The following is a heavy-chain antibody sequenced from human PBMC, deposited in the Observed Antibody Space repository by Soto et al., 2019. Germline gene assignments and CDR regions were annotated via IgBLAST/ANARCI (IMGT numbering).Heavy chain of an antibody. Sequence: QVQLVESGGGVVQPGRSLRLSCAASGFTFSSYAMHWVRQAPGKGLEWVAVISYDGSNKYYADSVKGRFTISRDNSKNTLDLQMNSLRAEDTAVYYCARGIVVVTAHVDYWGQGTLVTVSS. D-gene: IGHD2-21*02. CDR1: GFTFSSYA. V-gene: IGHV3-30-3*01. CDR2: ISYDGSNK. J-gene: IGHJ4*02. CDR3: ARGIVVVTAHVDY.